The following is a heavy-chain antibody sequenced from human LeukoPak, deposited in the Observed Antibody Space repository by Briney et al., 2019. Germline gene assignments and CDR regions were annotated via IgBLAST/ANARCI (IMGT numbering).Heavy chain of an antibody. Sequence: GGSLRLSCAASGFTFSSYAMSWVRQAPGKGLEWVSSISSSSSYIYYADSVKGRFTISRDNAKNSLYLQMNSLRAEDTAVYYCARDAGPGDAFDIWGQGTMVTVSS. V-gene: IGHV3-21*01. D-gene: IGHD6-13*01. CDR1: GFTFSSYA. CDR3: ARDAGPGDAFDI. CDR2: ISSSSSYI. J-gene: IGHJ3*02.